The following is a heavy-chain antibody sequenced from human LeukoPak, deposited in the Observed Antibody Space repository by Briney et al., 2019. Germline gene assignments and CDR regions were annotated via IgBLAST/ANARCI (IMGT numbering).Heavy chain of an antibody. CDR2: ISYDGSHK. CDR1: GFTFSSYG. V-gene: IGHV3-30*18. J-gene: IGHJ3*02. Sequence: GGSLRLSCAASGFTFSSYGMHWVRQAPGKGLEWVAVISYDGSHKYSADSVKGRFTISRDNAKNSLYLQMNSLRAEDTAVYYCAKDPGGSSGYPDAFDIWGQGTMVTVSS. D-gene: IGHD3-22*01. CDR3: AKDPGGSSGYPDAFDI.